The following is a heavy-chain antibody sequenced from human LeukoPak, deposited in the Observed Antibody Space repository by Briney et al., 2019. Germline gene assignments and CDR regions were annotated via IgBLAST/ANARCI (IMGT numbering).Heavy chain of an antibody. D-gene: IGHD3-10*01. CDR3: ASLMMTSGSSYGMDV. Sequence: PSETLSLTCAVYGGSFSGYYWSWIRQPPGKGLEWIGEINHSGSTNYNPSLKSRVTISVDTSKNQFSLKLSSVTAADTAVYYCASLMMTSGSSYGMDVWGQGTTVTVSS. CDR1: GGSFSGYY. CDR2: INHSGST. V-gene: IGHV4-34*01. J-gene: IGHJ6*02.